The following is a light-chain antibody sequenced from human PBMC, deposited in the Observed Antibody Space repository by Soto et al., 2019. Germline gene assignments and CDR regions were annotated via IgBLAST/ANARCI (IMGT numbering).Light chain of an antibody. Sequence: EFVLTQSPATLSLSPGERATLSCRASQGISNYLAWYQQKPGQAPRLLIYDASNRATCIPATFSGSGSGTDFTLTIISLEPEDSAVYYCQQRINWPPTFGPGTKVDIK. CDR3: QQRINWPPT. CDR2: DAS. J-gene: IGKJ3*01. V-gene: IGKV3-11*01. CDR1: QGISNY.